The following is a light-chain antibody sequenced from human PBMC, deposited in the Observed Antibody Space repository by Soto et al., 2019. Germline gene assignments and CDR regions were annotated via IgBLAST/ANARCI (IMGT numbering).Light chain of an antibody. Sequence: QSALTQPPSASGSPGQSVTISCTGTSNDFGGYNYVSWYQQHPGKAPKLMIYEVNKRPSGVPDRFSGSKSGNTASLTVSGLQAEDEADYYCTSYAGSNKLGVFGTGTKVTVL. CDR2: EVN. V-gene: IGLV2-8*01. CDR1: SNDFGGYNY. J-gene: IGLJ1*01. CDR3: TSYAGSNKLGV.